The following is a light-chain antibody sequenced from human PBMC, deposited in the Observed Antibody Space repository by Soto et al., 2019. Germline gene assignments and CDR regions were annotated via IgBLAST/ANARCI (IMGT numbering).Light chain of an antibody. CDR1: SSDVGGYKY. CDR3: SSYTTSSTLV. Sequence: QSALTQPASVSGSPGQSITVSCTGTSSDVGGYKYVSWYQHHPGRAPKLMIYEVSNRPSGVSHRFSGSKSGNTASLTISGLQPEDEADYYCSSYTTSSTLVFGTGTKVTVL. J-gene: IGLJ1*01. V-gene: IGLV2-14*01. CDR2: EVS.